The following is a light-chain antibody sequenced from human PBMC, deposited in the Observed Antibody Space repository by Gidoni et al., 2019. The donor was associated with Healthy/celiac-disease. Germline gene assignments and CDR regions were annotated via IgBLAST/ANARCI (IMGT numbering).Light chain of an antibody. CDR3: QSYDTSLSGLAV. CDR1: SSKIGAGYD. V-gene: IGLV1-40*01. Sequence: QSVRTRPPSEAGRPGQESTISCTGSSSKIGAGYDVPWYQQLPGTAPKLLIYCNSNRPPGVPDRFSGSSSGTSASLAITGLQAEDAADYSCQSYDTSLSGLAVFGTGTKVTVL. CDR2: CNS. J-gene: IGLJ1*01.